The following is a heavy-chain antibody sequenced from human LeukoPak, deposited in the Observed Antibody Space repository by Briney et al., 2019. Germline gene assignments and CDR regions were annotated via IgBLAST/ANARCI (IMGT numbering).Heavy chain of an antibody. J-gene: IGHJ4*02. Sequence: TGGSLRLSCAASGFIFSNAWMSWVRQAPGMGLEWVSAISGNSGNTHYADSVKGRFTISRDNSKNTLYLQMNSLRAEDTAIYYCAKPARVGAVDYWGQGTLVTVSS. CDR3: AKPARVGAVDY. CDR1: GFIFSNAW. D-gene: IGHD6-13*01. CDR2: ISGNSGNT. V-gene: IGHV3-23*01.